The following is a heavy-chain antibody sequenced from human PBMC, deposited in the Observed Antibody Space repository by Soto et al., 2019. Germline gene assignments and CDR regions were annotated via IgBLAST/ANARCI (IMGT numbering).Heavy chain of an antibody. V-gene: IGHV1-2*02. Sequence: ASVKVSFKASGYTFTAYYIHWVRQAPGQGLEWMGWINPNSGGTNYAQKFQGRVAMTRDTSVSTAYMELSRLRSDDTAVYYCARLTVPLDIVVLPAASFDFWGQGALVTVSS. D-gene: IGHD2-2*01. CDR1: GYTFTAYY. CDR2: INPNSGGT. J-gene: IGHJ4*02. CDR3: ARLTVPLDIVVLPAASFDF.